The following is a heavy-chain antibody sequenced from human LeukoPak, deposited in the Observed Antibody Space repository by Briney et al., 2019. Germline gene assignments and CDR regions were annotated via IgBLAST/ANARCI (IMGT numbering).Heavy chain of an antibody. V-gene: IGHV3-23*01. CDR1: GFTFSTYA. CDR2: ISASGGST. CDR3: AKRSDSGWYFFDY. D-gene: IGHD6-19*01. J-gene: IGHJ4*02. Sequence: GGSLRLSCAASGFTFSTYAMSWVRQAPGKGLEWVSSISASGGSTYYVDSVKGRFTISRDNSKNTLYLQMSSLRAEDTAVYYCAKRSDSGWYFFDYWGQGTLVTVSS.